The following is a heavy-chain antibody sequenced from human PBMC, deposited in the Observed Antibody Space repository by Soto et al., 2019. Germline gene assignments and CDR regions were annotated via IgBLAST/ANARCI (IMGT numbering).Heavy chain of an antibody. V-gene: IGHV3-73*01. CDR2: IRSKANSYAT. CDR1: GFTFSNAW. D-gene: IGHD1-26*01. CDR3: ARLWSEREPNFDY. J-gene: IGHJ4*02. Sequence: EVQLVESGGGLVKPGGSLRLSCAASGFTFSNAWMNWVRQAPGKGLEWVGRIRSKANSYATVYAASVKGRFTISRDDSKNTAYLQMNSLKTEDTAVYYCARLWSEREPNFDYWGQGTLVSVSS.